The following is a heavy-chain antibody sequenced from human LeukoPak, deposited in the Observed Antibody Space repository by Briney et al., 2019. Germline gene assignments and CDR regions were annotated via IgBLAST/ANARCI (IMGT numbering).Heavy chain of an antibody. CDR3: ARSITMVQGGNHYYYYGMDV. J-gene: IGHJ6*02. CDR2: ISYDGSNK. Sequence: GGSLRLSCAASGFTFSSYAMHWVRQAPGKGLEWVAVISYDGSNKYYADSVKGRFTISRDNSKNTLYLQMNSLRAEDTAVYYCARSITMVQGGNHYYYYGMDVWGQGTTVTVSS. CDR1: GFTFSSYA. D-gene: IGHD3-10*01. V-gene: IGHV3-30*04.